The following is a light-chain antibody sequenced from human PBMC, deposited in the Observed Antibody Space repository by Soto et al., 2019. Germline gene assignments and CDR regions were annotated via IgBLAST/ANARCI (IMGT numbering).Light chain of an antibody. V-gene: IGLV2-23*01. J-gene: IGLJ1*01. CDR2: EDN. Sequence: QSALTQPASVSGSPGQSITISCTGASSDVGNFNLVSRYQHHPAEAPRLIIYEDNKRPSGVSNRFSGSKSGNTASLTISGLQAEDEADYYCCSYAGIVYVFGTGTKLTVL. CDR1: SSDVGNFNL. CDR3: CSYAGIVYV.